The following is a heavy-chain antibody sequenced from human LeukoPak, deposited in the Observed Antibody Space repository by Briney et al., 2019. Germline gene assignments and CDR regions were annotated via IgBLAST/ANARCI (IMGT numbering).Heavy chain of an antibody. CDR2: INTDGSDK. V-gene: IGHV3-7*03. CDR1: GFTFSNYW. CDR3: ARDSLIQYGSGSYWGFDY. Sequence: PGGSLRLSCGASGFTFSNYWMRWVRQPPGKGRECVVDINTDGSDKHYVGSVRGRYTISRDNAKNSVYLQMNSLRAEDTAVDYCARDSLIQYGSGSYWGFDYWGQGILVTVSS. J-gene: IGHJ4*02. D-gene: IGHD3-10*01.